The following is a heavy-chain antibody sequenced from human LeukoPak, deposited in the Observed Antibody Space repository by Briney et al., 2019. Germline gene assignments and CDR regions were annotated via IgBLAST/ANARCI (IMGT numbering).Heavy chain of an antibody. D-gene: IGHD2-21*02. Sequence: SETLSLTCTVSGASISSSYWSWIRQPPGKELEWIGYIFHNGDTNSNPSLRGRVTISLDTSKNQFSLRMTSVTAADTAVYYCARTARLLNPWSQGTLVTVSS. J-gene: IGHJ5*02. CDR1: GASISSSY. V-gene: IGHV4-59*01. CDR2: IFHNGDT. CDR3: ARTARLLNP.